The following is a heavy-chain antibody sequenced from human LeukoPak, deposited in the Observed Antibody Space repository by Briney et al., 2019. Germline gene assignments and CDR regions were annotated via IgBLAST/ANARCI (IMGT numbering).Heavy chain of an antibody. D-gene: IGHD3-22*01. CDR1: GYSISSGYY. V-gene: IGHV4-38-2*02. CDR3: ASTMIVVVPDYYYMDV. J-gene: IGHJ6*03. Sequence: SETLSLTCTVSGYSISSGYYWSWIRQPPGKGLEWIGSIYHSGSTYYNPSLKSRVTISVDTSKNQFSLKLSSVTAADTAVYYCASTMIVVVPDYYYMDVWGKGTTVTVSS. CDR2: IYHSGST.